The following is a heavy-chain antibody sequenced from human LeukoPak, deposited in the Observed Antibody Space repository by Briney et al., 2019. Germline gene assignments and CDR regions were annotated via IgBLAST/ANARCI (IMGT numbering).Heavy chain of an antibody. CDR3: AGSYYYYYYTADHYYMDV. V-gene: IGHV4-61*02. D-gene: IGHD1-26*01. J-gene: IGHJ6*03. Sequence: SETLSLTCTVSGNSISSGSYYWSWIRQPAGKGLEWIGRIHTSGTSNYNPSLKSRVTMSVDTSKNQFSLKLSSVTAADTAVYYCAGSYYYYYYTADHYYMDVWGKGTTVTISS. CDR2: IHTSGTS. CDR1: GNSISSGSYY.